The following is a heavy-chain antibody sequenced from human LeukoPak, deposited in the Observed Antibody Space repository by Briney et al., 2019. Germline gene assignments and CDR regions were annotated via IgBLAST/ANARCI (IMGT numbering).Heavy chain of an antibody. CDR3: ARREYYGSGTKVLGY. V-gene: IGHV4-59*01. Sequence: SETLSLTCTVSGGSISSYYWSWIRQPPGKGLEWIGYIHYSGSTNNNPSLKSRVTISVDTSKNQFSLKLSSVTAADTAVYYCARREYYGSGTKVLGYWGQGTLVTVSS. CDR2: IHYSGST. CDR1: GGSISSYY. J-gene: IGHJ4*02. D-gene: IGHD3-10*01.